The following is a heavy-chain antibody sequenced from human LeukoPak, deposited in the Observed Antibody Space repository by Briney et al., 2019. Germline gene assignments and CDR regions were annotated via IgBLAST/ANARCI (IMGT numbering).Heavy chain of an antibody. Sequence: PGGSLRLSCAASGFTFSSYWMSWVRQAPGKGLEWVSSISSSSSYIYYADSVKGRFTISRDNARNSLYLQMNSLRAEDTAVYYCARGQYLESGYYYDSTDAFDIWGQGTMVTVSS. CDR2: ISSSSSYI. CDR3: ARGQYLESGYYYDSTDAFDI. CDR1: GFTFSSYW. D-gene: IGHD3-22*01. J-gene: IGHJ3*02. V-gene: IGHV3-21*06.